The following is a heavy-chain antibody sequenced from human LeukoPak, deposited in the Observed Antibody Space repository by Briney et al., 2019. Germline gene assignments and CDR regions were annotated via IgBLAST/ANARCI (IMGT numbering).Heavy chain of an antibody. V-gene: IGHV3-72*01. D-gene: IGHD3-10*02. Sequence: GGSLRLSCAASGFTFSDHYMDWVRQAPGKGLEWVGRSRNEVYTTQYAASVKGRFTISRDNAKNSLYLQMNSLRAEDTAVYYCAELGITMIGGVWGKGTTVTISS. J-gene: IGHJ6*04. CDR2: SRNEVYTT. CDR1: GFTFSDHY. CDR3: AELGITMIGGV.